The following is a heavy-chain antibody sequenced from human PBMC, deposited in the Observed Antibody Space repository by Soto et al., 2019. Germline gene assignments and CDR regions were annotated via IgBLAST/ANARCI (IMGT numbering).Heavy chain of an antibody. CDR1: GFTFSSYA. CDR3: AKPSPGTSSYIYYYYYGMDV. Sequence: VGSLRLSCAASGFTFSSYAMSWVRQAPGKGLEWVSAISGSGGSTYYADSVKGRFTISRDNSKNTLYLQMNSLRAEDTAVYYCAKPSPGTSSYIYYYYYGMDVWGQGTTVIVSS. V-gene: IGHV3-23*01. J-gene: IGHJ6*02. D-gene: IGHD2-2*01. CDR2: ISGSGGST.